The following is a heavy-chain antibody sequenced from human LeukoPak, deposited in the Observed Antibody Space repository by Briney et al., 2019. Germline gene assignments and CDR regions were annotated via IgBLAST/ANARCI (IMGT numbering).Heavy chain of an antibody. V-gene: IGHV4-59*08. CDR3: ARRDSSGFDFCDC. D-gene: IGHD3-22*01. CDR1: GGSISSYY. J-gene: IGHJ4*02. Sequence: SETLSLTCAVSGGSISSYYWSWIRQPPGKGLEWIGYISYSGSTNYNPSLKSRVTISVATSKNQFFLKLSSVTAADTAVYYCARRDSSGFDFCDCWGQGTLVTVSS. CDR2: ISYSGST.